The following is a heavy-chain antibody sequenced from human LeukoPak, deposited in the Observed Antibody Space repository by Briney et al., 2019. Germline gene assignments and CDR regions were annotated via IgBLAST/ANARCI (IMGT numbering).Heavy chain of an antibody. V-gene: IGHV4-61*02. D-gene: IGHD3-10*01. Sequence: SQTLSLTCTVSGGSISSGSYYWSWLWQPAGKGLEWIGRIYTSGSTNYNPSLKSRVTISVDTSKNQFSLKLSSVTAADTAVYYCAGHYGSGTSYYYYYYYMDVWGKGTTVTISS. CDR3: AGHYGSGTSYYYYYYYMDV. J-gene: IGHJ6*03. CDR1: GGSISSGSYY. CDR2: IYTSGST.